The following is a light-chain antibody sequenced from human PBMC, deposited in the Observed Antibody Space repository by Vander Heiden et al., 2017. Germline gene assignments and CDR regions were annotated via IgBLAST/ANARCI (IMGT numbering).Light chain of an antibody. J-gene: IGKJ2*01. Sequence: EIVMTQSPATLSVSPGERATLSCRASQSVSSNLAWYQQKPGQAPRLLIYGAFTRATGIPAMFSGSGSGTEFTLTLSSLQSEDFAVYYCQQYNNWPYTFGQGTKLEIK. CDR1: QSVSSN. CDR3: QQYNNWPYT. CDR2: GAF. V-gene: IGKV3-15*01.